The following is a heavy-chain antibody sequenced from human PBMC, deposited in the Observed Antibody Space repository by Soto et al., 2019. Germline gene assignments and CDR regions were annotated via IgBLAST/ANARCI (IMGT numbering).Heavy chain of an antibody. CDR2: ISTDGSVT. Sequence: EVQLVESGGGLVQPGGSLRLSCAASGLTFSSYWMHWVRQAPGKGLVWVSRISTDGSVTTYADSVKGRFTISRDNXXXXXXXXXXXXXXXXXXXXXXXXXXXXXXXXGFDYWGQGTLVTVSS. J-gene: IGHJ4*02. CDR1: GLTFSSYW. V-gene: IGHV3-74*01. CDR3: XXXXXXXXXXGFDY.